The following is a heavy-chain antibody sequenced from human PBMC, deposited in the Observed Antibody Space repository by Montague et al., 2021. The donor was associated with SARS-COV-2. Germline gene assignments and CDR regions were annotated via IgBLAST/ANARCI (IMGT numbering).Heavy chain of an antibody. J-gene: IGHJ5*02. CDR3: ARLWDFYGSGSYKNSWFDP. CDR1: GASISRSDYY. D-gene: IGHD3-10*01. Sequence: SETLSLTCNVSGASISRSDYYWAWIRQPPGKGLEWIGSISYSGSTYFNPSLESRLTMSVDTSKNHFSLKLSSVTAADTAVYYCARLWDFYGSGSYKNSWFDPWGQGTRVTVSS. V-gene: IGHV4-39*02. CDR2: ISYSGST.